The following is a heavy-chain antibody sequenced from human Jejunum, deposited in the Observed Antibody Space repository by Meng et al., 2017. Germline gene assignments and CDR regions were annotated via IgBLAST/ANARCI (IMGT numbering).Heavy chain of an antibody. J-gene: IGHJ2*01. CDR1: GGSVNIRTYY. CDR2: IDNSGST. Sequence: QVQMQEAGPGLVKPSETLLLMCTVSGGSVNIRTYYWSWIRHPHGKGLEWIAYIDNSGSTNYNPSLKSRVIISVDTSKNQFYLQMSSLTAADTAVYYCARAAAGTGFGYFDLWGRGTLVTVSS. V-gene: IGHV4-61*01. CDR3: ARAAAGTGFGYFDL. D-gene: IGHD6-19*01.